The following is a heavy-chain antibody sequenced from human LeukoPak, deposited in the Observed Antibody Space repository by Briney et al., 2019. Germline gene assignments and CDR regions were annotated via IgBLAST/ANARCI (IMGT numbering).Heavy chain of an antibody. J-gene: IGHJ6*03. CDR3: ARDRYSSSWYFPYYMDV. V-gene: IGHV3-11*01. Sequence: GGSLRLSCAASGFTFSDYYMSWIRQAPGKGLVWVSYISSSGSTIYYADSVKGRFTISRDNAKNSLYLQMNSLRAEDTAVYYCARDRYSSSWYFPYYMDVWGKGTTVTISS. CDR1: GFTFSDYY. D-gene: IGHD6-13*01. CDR2: ISSSGSTI.